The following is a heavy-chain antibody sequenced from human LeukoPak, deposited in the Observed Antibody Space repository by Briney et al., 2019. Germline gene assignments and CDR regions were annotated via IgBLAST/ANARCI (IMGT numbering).Heavy chain of an antibody. CDR2: VTSDGSTT. Sequence: GGALRLSCAAPGFPFSNYWMHSVRQAPGKGLGWVSRVTSDGSTTNYADSVKGRFTISRDNAKNTLYLQMNSLRAEDTAVYYCATGNCGGVCYSGYWGQGTLVTVSS. CDR1: GFPFSNYW. V-gene: IGHV3-74*01. D-gene: IGHD2-21*02. J-gene: IGHJ4*02. CDR3: ATGNCGGVCYSGY.